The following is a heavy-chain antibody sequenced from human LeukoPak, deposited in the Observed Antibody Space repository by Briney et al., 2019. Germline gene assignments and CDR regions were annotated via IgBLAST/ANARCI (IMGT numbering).Heavy chain of an antibody. CDR1: GGTFSSYA. Sequence: GASVKVSCKASGGTFSSYAISWVRQAPGQGLEWMGGIIPIFGTANYAQKFQGRVTIIADESTSTAYMELSSLRSEDTAVYYCARDGPQDIVVVPAATGKNGRNYYYYYGMDVWGQGTTVTVSS. CDR2: IIPIFGTA. CDR3: ARDGPQDIVVVPAATGKNGRNYYYYYGMDV. D-gene: IGHD2-2*01. V-gene: IGHV1-69*13. J-gene: IGHJ6*02.